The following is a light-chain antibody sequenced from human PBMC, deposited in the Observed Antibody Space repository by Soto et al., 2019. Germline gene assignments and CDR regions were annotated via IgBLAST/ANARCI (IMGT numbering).Light chain of an antibody. Sequence: AIQLTQSPSSLSASVGDRVTITCRASQGISSALAWYQQKPGKAPKLLFYDASSLESGVPSRFSGSGSGTDFTLTISSLQPEDFATYYCQQFNSYPFFGGGTKVEIK. CDR2: DAS. CDR3: QQFNSYPF. J-gene: IGKJ4*01. V-gene: IGKV1-13*02. CDR1: QGISSA.